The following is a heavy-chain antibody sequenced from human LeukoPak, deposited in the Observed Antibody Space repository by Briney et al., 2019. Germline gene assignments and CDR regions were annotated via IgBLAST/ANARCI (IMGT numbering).Heavy chain of an antibody. CDR2: TYYRSKWSN. Sequence: SQTLSLTCAISGDTVSSNRAAWNWLRQSPSRGLVWQGRTYYRSKWSNDYALSVKSRITINPDTSKNQFSLQLKFVTPEDTAVYYCARLVGDQVVYWGRGTLVTVSS. CDR1: GDTVSSNRAA. J-gene: IGHJ4*02. CDR3: ARLVGDQVVY. D-gene: IGHD2-2*01. V-gene: IGHV6-1*01.